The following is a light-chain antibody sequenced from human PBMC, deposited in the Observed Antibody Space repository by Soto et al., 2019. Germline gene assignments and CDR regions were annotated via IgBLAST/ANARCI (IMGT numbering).Light chain of an antibody. CDR1: QSVITH. J-gene: IGKJ4*01. V-gene: IGKV3-15*01. CDR2: GAS. CDR3: QQYNNWPWLT. Sequence: EVVMTQSPVTLSVSPGEGATLSCRASQSVITHLAWYQQKPGQAPRLLIYGASTRATDVPARFSGSGSGTDFTLAISSLQPEDFGVYYCQQYNNWPWLTFGGGTKVEI.